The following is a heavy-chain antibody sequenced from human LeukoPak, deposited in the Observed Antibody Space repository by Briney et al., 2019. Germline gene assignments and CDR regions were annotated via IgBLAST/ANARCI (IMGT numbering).Heavy chain of an antibody. V-gene: IGHV4-30-2*01. CDR2: IYHSGST. Sequence: SQTLSLTCAVSGGSISSGGYSWSWIRQPPGKGLEWIGYIYHSGSTYYNPSLKSRVTISVDRSKNQSSLKLSSVTAADTAVYYCASGGDPSSSGYYAYWGQGTLVTVSS. CDR1: GGSISSGGYS. CDR3: ASGGDPSSSGYYAY. J-gene: IGHJ4*02. D-gene: IGHD3-22*01.